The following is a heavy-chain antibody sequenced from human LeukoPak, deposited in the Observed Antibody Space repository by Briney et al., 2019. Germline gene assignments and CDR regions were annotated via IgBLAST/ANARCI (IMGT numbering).Heavy chain of an antibody. J-gene: IGHJ4*02. Sequence: PSETLSLTCAVYGGSFSGYYWSWIRQPPGKGLEWIGEINHSGSTNYNPSLKSRVTISIDTSKNQFSLKLSSVTAADTAVYYCARQGGMTTALAFDYWGQGTLVTVSS. CDR2: INHSGST. D-gene: IGHD4-11*01. CDR1: GGSFSGYY. CDR3: ARQGGMTTALAFDY. V-gene: IGHV4-34*01.